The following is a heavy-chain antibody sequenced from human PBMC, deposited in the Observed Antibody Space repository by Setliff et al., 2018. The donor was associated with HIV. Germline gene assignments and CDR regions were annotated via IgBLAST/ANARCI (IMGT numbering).Heavy chain of an antibody. V-gene: IGHV1-69*13. CDR2: IVPILSTG. CDR1: GYTFTSYY. J-gene: IGHJ4*02. CDR3: ARIPNHSSGFDY. Sequence: ASVKVSCKASGYTFTSYYLHWVRQAPGQGLEWMGGIVPILSTGNYAPKFQGRVTITADESTTTAYMELSSLRSEDTAVYYCARIPNHSSGFDYWGQGTPVTVSS. D-gene: IGHD3-22*01.